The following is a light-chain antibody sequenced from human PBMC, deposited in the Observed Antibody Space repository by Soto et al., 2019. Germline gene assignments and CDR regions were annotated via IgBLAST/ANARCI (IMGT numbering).Light chain of an antibody. CDR3: CSKSGGTSVI. J-gene: IGLJ2*01. Sequence: QLVLTQPGSVSESPGQTITISSTGTSSDVGSYNLVSWYQQHPGKVPKLVIYEVSNRPSGVSARFSGSKSGNTASLTISGLQVEDEADYYCCSKSGGTSVIFGGGTKLTVL. CDR1: SSDVGSYNL. V-gene: IGLV2-23*02. CDR2: EVS.